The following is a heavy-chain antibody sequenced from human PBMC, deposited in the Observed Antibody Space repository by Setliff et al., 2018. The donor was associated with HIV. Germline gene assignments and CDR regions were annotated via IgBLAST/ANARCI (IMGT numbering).Heavy chain of an antibody. V-gene: IGHV4-4*02. D-gene: IGHD3-22*01. CDR2: IYYSGST. CDR3: GGNGYYSIDY. J-gene: IGHJ4*02. Sequence: PSETLSLTCAVSGGSISSNWWSWVRQSPGKGLEWIGEIYYSGSTHYNPSLQSRVTISVDKSKSQFSLKLNSVTAADTAVYYCGGNGYYSIDYWGQGTLVTVSS. CDR1: GGSISSNW.